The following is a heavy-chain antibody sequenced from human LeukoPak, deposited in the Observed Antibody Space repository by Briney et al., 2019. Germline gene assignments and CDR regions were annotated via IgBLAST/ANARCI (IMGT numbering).Heavy chain of an antibody. V-gene: IGHV4-4*02. CDR1: GASISRDNW. J-gene: IGHJ6*03. D-gene: IGHD2-8*01. CDR2: IHHTWSP. Sequence: SETLSLTCAVSGASISRDNWWSWVRQSPGKGLEWIGEIHHTWSPNYNPSFKTRVTILVDKSKNQLSLKLSSVTAADTAVYYCAENGYYCIDVWGKGTTVTVSS. CDR3: AENGYYCIDV.